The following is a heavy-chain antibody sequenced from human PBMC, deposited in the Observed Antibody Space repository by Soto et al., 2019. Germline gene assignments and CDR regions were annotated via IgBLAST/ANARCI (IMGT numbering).Heavy chain of an antibody. J-gene: IGHJ2*01. CDR2: KYWDDDR. CDR1: GFSLSTNRVA. V-gene: IGHV2-5*02. Sequence: QITLKESGPTLVKPTQTLTLTCSFSGFSLSTNRVAVAWIRQPPGKALEFLALKYWDDDRRYSPSLKTRLSIHTDTTKYQVLLKMPNMAPADTSTYFCARTPYESADYKRVAWYFDFWGPGTLVTVSS. CDR3: ARTPYESADYKRVAWYFDF. D-gene: IGHD3-3*01.